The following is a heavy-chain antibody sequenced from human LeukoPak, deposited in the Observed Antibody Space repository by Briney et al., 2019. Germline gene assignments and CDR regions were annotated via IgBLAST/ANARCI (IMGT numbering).Heavy chain of an antibody. CDR1: GYSFTSYW. CDR3: ASSAGSGYYYGDAFDI. V-gene: IGHV5-51*01. CDR2: IYPGDSDT. D-gene: IGHD3-22*01. J-gene: IGHJ3*02. Sequence: GESLKISCKGSGYSFTSYWIGWVRQMPGKGLEWMGIIYPGDSDTRYSPSFQGQVTISADKSISTAYLQWSSLKASDTAMYYCASSAGSGYYYGDAFDIWGQGTMVTVFS.